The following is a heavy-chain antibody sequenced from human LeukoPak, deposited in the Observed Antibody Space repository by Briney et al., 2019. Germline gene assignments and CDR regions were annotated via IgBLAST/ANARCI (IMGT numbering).Heavy chain of an antibody. V-gene: IGHV4-59*08. CDR1: GGSISGFH. CDR3: ARRNDFDI. J-gene: IGHJ3*02. Sequence: SETLSLTCTVSGGSISGFHWNWIRQPPGKGLEWIGYIYYSGRTDSNPSLKSRVTVSVDTPKNQFNLRLTSVTAADTAMYYCARRNDFDIWGPGTMVTVSS. CDR2: IYYSGRT.